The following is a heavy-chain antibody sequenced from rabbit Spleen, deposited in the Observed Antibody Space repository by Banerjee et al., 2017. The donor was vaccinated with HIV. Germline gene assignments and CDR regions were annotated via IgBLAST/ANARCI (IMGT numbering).Heavy chain of an antibody. CDR1: GFSFSDRDV. J-gene: IGHJ4*01. CDR2: IYTGNGKT. D-gene: IGHD1-1*01. Sequence: QEQLEESGGGLVKPEGSLTLTCKASGFSFSDRDVMCWVRQAPGKGLEWIACIYTGNGKTYYASWAKGRFTISKTSSTTVTLQMTSLTVADTATYFCARDLVAVIGWNFSLWAQGTLVTVS. V-gene: IGHV1S45*01. CDR3: ARDLVAVIGWNFSL.